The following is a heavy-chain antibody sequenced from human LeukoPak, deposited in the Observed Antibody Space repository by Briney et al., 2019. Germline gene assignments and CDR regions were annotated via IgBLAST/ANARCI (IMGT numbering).Heavy chain of an antibody. V-gene: IGHV1-69*01. J-gene: IGHJ1*01. CDR1: GGTFSSYA. CDR2: IIPIFGTA. Sequence: SVKVSCKASGGTFSSYAISWVRQAPGQGLEWMGGIIPIFGTANYAQKFQGRVTITADESTSTAYMELSSLRSEDTAVYYCATDYVVAGTGYFHHWGQGTLVTVSS. D-gene: IGHD6-19*01. CDR3: ATDYVVAGTGYFHH.